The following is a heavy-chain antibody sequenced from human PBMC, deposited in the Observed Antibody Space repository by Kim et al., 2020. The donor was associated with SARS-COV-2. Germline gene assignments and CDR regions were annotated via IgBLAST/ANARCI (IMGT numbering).Heavy chain of an antibody. V-gene: IGHV4-31*02. J-gene: IGHJ4*02. CDR3: AGGLDY. CDR2: YYSGST. Sequence: YYSGSTYYNPSLKSRFTISVDTSKNQFSLKLSSVTAADTAVYYCAGGLDYWGQGTLVTVSS.